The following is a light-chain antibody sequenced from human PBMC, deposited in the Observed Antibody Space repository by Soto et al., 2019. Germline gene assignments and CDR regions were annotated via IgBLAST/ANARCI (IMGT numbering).Light chain of an antibody. V-gene: IGLV1-40*01. CDR2: SNS. Sequence: QPVLTQPPSVSGAPGQRVTISCTGSSSNIGAGYDVHWYQQLPGTAPKLLIYSNSNRPSGVPDRFSGSKSGTSASLAITGLQAEDEADYYCQSYDSSLSVVVFGGETKLTVL. CDR1: SSNIGAGYD. CDR3: QSYDSSLSVVV. J-gene: IGLJ2*01.